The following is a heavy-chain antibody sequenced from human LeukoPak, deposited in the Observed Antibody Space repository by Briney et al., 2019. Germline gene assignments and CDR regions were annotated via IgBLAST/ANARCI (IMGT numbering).Heavy chain of an antibody. CDR3: ARSGQQLTTFDY. D-gene: IGHD6-13*01. CDR2: IYYSGST. CDR1: GGSISSSSYY. Sequence: PSETLSLTCTVSGGSISSSSYYWGWIRQPPGKGLEWIGTIYYSGSTYYNPSLKSRVTISVDTSKNQFSLKLSSVTAADTAVYYCARSGQQLTTFDYWGQGTLVTVSS. J-gene: IGHJ4*02. V-gene: IGHV4-39*01.